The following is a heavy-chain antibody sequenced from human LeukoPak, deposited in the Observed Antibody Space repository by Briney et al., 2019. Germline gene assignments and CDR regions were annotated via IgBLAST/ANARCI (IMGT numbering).Heavy chain of an antibody. CDR2: ISGSGGST. J-gene: IGHJ4*02. D-gene: IGHD3-9*01. Sequence: PGGSLRLSCAASGFTFSTYAMSWVRQAPGKGLEWVSAISGSGGSTYYADSVKGRFTISRDNSNNTLYLQMNSLRAEDTAVYYCAKTVYDILTGVDHWGQGTLVTVSS. CDR3: AKTVYDILTGVDH. V-gene: IGHV3-23*01. CDR1: GFTFSTYA.